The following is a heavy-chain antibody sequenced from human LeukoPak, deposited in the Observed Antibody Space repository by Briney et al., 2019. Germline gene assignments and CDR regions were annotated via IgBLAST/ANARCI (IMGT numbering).Heavy chain of an antibody. D-gene: IGHD6-13*01. CDR3: ARDLGSNWDPRFEP. Sequence: GGSLRLSCAASGFTFSDYYMSWIRQAPGKGLEWVSYISSSGSTIYYADSVKGRFTISRDNAKNSLYLQMNSLRAEDTAVYYCARDLGSNWDPRFEPWGQGTLVTVSS. J-gene: IGHJ5*02. CDR2: ISSSGSTI. V-gene: IGHV3-11*01. CDR1: GFTFSDYY.